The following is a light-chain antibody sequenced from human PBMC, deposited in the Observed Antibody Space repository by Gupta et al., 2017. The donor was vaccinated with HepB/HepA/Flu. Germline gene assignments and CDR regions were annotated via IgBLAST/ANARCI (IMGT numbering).Light chain of an antibody. CDR1: RSDI. V-gene: IGLV2-23*02. Sequence: SALPQPASVSGAPGPSITISCTGTRSDIVSWYKPHPGKGPKLMIYEVTKRHSGIANRFSGSKYGTTASLTVSGLQAEDEALYYCSSEAGGSTFAIFGGGTNLTVL. CDR3: SSEAGGSTFAI. J-gene: IGLJ2*01. CDR2: EVT.